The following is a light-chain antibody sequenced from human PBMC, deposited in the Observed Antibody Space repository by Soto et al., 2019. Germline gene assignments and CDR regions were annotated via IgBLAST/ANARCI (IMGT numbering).Light chain of an antibody. CDR2: AAS. V-gene: IGKV1-39*01. CDR1: QSISSY. Sequence: DIQMSQSPSSLSASVGDRVTITCRARQSISSYVNWYQQKPGKAPKLLIYAASSLQSGVPARFSGSRSGTDFSLTINSLQPEDFATYYCQQSSRTPWTFGQGTKVDIK. CDR3: QQSSRTPWT. J-gene: IGKJ1*01.